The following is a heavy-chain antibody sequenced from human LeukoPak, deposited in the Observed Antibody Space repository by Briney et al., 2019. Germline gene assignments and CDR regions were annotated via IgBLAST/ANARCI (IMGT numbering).Heavy chain of an antibody. J-gene: IGHJ4*02. V-gene: IGHV1-69*06. Sequence: ASVKVSCKASGGTFSSYAISWVRQAPGQGLEWMGGIIPIFGTANYAQKFQGRVTITADKSTSTAYMELSSLRSEDTAVYYCARDLGYSYGVGGDYFDYWGQGTLVTVSS. CDR1: GGTFSSYA. CDR3: ARDLGYSYGVGGDYFDY. CDR2: IIPIFGTA. D-gene: IGHD5-18*01.